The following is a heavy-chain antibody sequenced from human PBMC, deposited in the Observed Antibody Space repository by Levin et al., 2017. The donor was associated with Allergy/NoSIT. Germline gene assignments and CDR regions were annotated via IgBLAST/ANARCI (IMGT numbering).Heavy chain of an antibody. CDR3: AKVARDYGSGSYYAPYFDY. D-gene: IGHD3-10*01. J-gene: IGHJ4*02. Sequence: GESLKISCAASGFTFSSYAMSWVRQAPGKGLEWVSAISGSGGSTYYADSVKGRFTISRDNSKNTLYLQMNSLRAEDTAVYYCAKVARDYGSGSYYAPYFDYWGQGTLVTVSS. CDR2: ISGSGGST. V-gene: IGHV3-23*01. CDR1: GFTFSSYA.